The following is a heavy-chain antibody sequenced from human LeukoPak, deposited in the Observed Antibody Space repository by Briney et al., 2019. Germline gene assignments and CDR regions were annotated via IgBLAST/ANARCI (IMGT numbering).Heavy chain of an antibody. CDR2: ISTYNGDT. J-gene: IGHJ5*02. CDR3: VRGILSDDTLTGP. CDR1: GDTFTSDG. D-gene: IGHD3-9*01. V-gene: IGHV1-18*01. Sequence: ASVKVSCKTSGDTFTSDGINWGRQTPGQGLKWRGWISTYNGDTKYAQKPQGRVTMTTDTTTSTAYMELRSLKSDDTAVYYCVRGILSDDTLTGPWGQGTLVTVSS.